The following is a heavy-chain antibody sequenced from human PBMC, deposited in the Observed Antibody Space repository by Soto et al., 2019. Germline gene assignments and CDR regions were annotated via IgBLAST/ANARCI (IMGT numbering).Heavy chain of an antibody. CDR2: ISGGGDKT. CDR1: GFTFNTYA. V-gene: IGHV3-23*01. Sequence: EVQLLESGGGFVQPGGSLRLSCAASGFTFNTYAMSWVRQAPGKGLEWVSGISGGGDKTYYADSVKGRFTISRDPLKKTLDLHMNSLRAEDTAEYYCATTARYSSGPIDHWGQGTLVAVSS. D-gene: IGHD6-19*01. CDR3: ATTARYSSGPIDH. J-gene: IGHJ4*02.